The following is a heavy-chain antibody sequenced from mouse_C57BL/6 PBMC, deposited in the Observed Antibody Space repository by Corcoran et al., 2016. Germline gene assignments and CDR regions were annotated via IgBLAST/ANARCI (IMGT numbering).Heavy chain of an antibody. CDR1: GYAFSSYW. J-gene: IGHJ2*01. Sequence: QVQLQQSGAELVKPGASVKISCKASGYAFSSYWMNWVKQRPGKGLEWIGQIYPGDGDTNYNGKFKGKATLTADKSSSTAYMQLSSLTSEDSAVYCCARSGDGSSFFDYWGQGTTLTVSS. V-gene: IGHV1-80*01. D-gene: IGHD1-1*01. CDR3: ARSGDGSSFFDY. CDR2: IYPGDGDT.